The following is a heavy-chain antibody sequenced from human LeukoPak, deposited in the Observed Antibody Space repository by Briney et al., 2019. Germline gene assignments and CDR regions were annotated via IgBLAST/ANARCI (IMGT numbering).Heavy chain of an antibody. V-gene: IGHV1-18*01. Sequence: VASVKVFCKASGYTFTSYGISWVRQAPGQGLEWMGWISAYNGNTNYAQKLQGRVNMTTDTSTRTAYMELRSLRSDDTAVYYCARGKASSRGYYYYYMDVWGKGTTVTVSS. CDR3: ARGKASSRGYYYYYMDV. CDR1: GYTFTSYG. CDR2: ISAYNGNT. J-gene: IGHJ6*03.